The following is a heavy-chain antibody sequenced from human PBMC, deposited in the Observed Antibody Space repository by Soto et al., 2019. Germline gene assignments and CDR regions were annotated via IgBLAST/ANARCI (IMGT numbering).Heavy chain of an antibody. CDR2: IDYSGST. J-gene: IGHJ4*02. CDR3: ARAWGGNVFDY. D-gene: IGHD3-16*01. CDR1: GGSSSSYY. Sequence: PLETLSLTCTVSGGSSSSYYWSWIRQPPGKGLEWIGYIDYSGSTNYNPSLKSRVTISVDTSKNQFSLKLSSVTAADTAVYYCARAWGGNVFDYWGQGTLVTVSS. V-gene: IGHV4-59*08.